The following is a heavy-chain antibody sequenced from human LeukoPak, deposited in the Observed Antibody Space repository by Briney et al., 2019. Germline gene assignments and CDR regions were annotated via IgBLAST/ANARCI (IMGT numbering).Heavy chain of an antibody. CDR2: ISWDGGST. V-gene: IGHV3-43*01. CDR3: AREDAIAAAGTYYYYYYYMDV. D-gene: IGHD6-13*01. J-gene: IGHJ6*03. CDR1: GFTFDDYT. Sequence: GGSLRLSCAASGFTFDDYTMHWVRQAPGKGLEWVSLISWDGGSTYYADSVKGRFTISRDNAKSSLYLQMNSLRAEDTAVYYCAREDAIAAAGTYYYYYYYMDVWGKGTTVTISS.